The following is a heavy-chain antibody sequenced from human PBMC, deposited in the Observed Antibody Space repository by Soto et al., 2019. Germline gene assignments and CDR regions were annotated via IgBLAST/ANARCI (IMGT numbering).Heavy chain of an antibody. V-gene: IGHV1-18*01. CDR2: ISAYNGNT. Sequence: ASVKVSCKASGYTFTSYGISWVRQAPGQGLEWMGWISAYNGNTNYAQKLQGRVTMTTDTSTSTAYMELRSLRSDDTAVYYCARGACSGGSCYSWNQYFDYWGQGTLVTV. CDR3: ARGACSGGSCYSWNQYFDY. J-gene: IGHJ4*02. CDR1: GYTFTSYG. D-gene: IGHD2-15*01.